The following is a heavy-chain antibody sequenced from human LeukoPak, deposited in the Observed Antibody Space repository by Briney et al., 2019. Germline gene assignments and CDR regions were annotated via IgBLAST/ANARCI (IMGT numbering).Heavy chain of an antibody. D-gene: IGHD3-3*01. CDR1: GYSFTGYY. J-gene: IGHJ3*01. CDR2: INPNTGGT. Sequence: ASVKVSCKASGYSFTGYYIHWVRQAPGQGLAWMGWINPNTGGTNFAPKFQSRLTLTSDTPMRTAYMELSSLKSDDTAVYYCARVRTKTIFGASDAFDLWGQGALVTVSS. V-gene: IGHV1-2*02. CDR3: ARVRTKTIFGASDAFDL.